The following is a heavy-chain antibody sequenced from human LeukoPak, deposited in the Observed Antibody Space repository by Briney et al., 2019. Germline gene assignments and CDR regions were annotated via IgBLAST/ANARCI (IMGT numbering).Heavy chain of an antibody. J-gene: IGHJ3*02. Sequence: SVKVSCKASGFTFTSSAMQWVRQARGQRLEWIGWIVVGSGNTNYAQKFQERVTITRDMSTSTAYMELSSLRSEDTAVYYCARDCKDVSPITIFGVVTPNDAFDIWGQGTMVTVSS. CDR1: GFTFTSSA. D-gene: IGHD3-3*01. CDR2: IVVGSGNT. V-gene: IGHV1-58*02. CDR3: ARDCKDVSPITIFGVVTPNDAFDI.